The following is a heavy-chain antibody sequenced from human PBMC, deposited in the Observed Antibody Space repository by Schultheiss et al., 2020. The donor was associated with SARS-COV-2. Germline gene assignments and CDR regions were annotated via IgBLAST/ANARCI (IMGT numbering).Heavy chain of an antibody. V-gene: IGHV3-73*01. CDR3: TSRREYYYDSSGYYTLDY. J-gene: IGHJ4*02. CDR1: GFTFSSYG. D-gene: IGHD3-22*01. Sequence: GGSLRLSCAASGFTFSSYGMHWVRQASGKGLEWVGRIRSKANSYATAYAASVKGRFTISRDDSKNTAYLQMNSLKTEDTAVYYCTSRREYYYDSSGYYTLDYWGQGTLVTVSS. CDR2: IRSKANSYAT.